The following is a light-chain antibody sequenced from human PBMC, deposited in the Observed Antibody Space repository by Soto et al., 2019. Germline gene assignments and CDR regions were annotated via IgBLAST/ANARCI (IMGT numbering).Light chain of an antibody. Sequence: EIVMTQSPGTLSLSPGDTATLSCRASQILGSDLAWYQQKPGQAPRLLIFGASARPTGIPARISGSGSGTEFTLTIISHRSEDIAVYFCQQYYNWHRTFGQGTKMEI. V-gene: IGKV3-15*01. CDR1: QILGSD. CDR3: QQYYNWHRT. J-gene: IGKJ1*01. CDR2: GAS.